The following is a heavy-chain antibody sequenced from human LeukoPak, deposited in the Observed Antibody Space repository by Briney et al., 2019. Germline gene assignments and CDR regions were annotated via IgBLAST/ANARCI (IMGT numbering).Heavy chain of an antibody. CDR2: INQDGGEK. Sequence: GGSLRLSCAASGFTFSSNWMTWVRQAPGKGLEWVANINQDGGEKYYVDSVKGRFTVSRDNAKNSLYLQMNSLRAEDTAVYYCARNFDWGQGTLVTVSS. CDR3: ARNFD. V-gene: IGHV3-7*05. CDR1: GFTFSSNW. J-gene: IGHJ4*02.